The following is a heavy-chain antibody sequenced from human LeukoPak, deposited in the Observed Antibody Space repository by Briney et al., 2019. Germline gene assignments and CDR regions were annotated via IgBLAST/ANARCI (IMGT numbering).Heavy chain of an antibody. CDR2: ISYSGST. V-gene: IGHV4-59*08. CDR1: GGSISTYY. D-gene: IGHD1/OR15-1a*01. CDR3: ARSIIGTRSKFDY. Sequence: SETLSLTCTVSGGSISTYYWSWIRQPPGKGLEWIGYISYSGSTNYNPSLKSRVTVSLDTSKNQFALKLSSVTAADTAVYYCARSIIGTRSKFDYWGQGTLVTVSS. J-gene: IGHJ4*02.